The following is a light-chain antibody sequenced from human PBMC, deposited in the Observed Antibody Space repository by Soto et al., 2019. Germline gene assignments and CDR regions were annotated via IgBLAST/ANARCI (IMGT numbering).Light chain of an antibody. CDR1: SSNIGRNS. CDR2: SDY. Sequence: QSVLTQSPSASGTPGQRVTISCSGSSSNIGRNSVSWYQKHPGTAPKLLIFSDYQQPSGVPERFSGSKSGTSASLAISGLQPGDEADYFCAAWDDSLNALLFGGGTKVTVL. CDR3: AAWDDSLNALL. V-gene: IGLV1-44*01. J-gene: IGLJ2*01.